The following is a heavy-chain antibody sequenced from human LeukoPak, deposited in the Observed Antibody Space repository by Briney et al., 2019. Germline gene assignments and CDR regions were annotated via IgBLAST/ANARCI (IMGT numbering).Heavy chain of an antibody. D-gene: IGHD6-19*01. Sequence: PGGSLRLSCAASGFTFSSHWMHWVRHAPGKGLVWVSRVNSDGSITSYADSVKGRFTISRDNAKDTLYLQMNSLRAEDTAVYYCAKTTYSSGWSAFDYWGQGTLVTVSS. V-gene: IGHV3-74*01. J-gene: IGHJ4*02. CDR2: VNSDGSIT. CDR3: AKTTYSSGWSAFDY. CDR1: GFTFSSHW.